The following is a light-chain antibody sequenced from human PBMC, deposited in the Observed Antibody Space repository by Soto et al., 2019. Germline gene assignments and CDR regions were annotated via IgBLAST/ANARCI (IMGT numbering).Light chain of an antibody. CDR3: QQYGSSGT. J-gene: IGKJ1*01. V-gene: IGKV3-20*01. CDR2: GAS. Sequence: EIVLTQSPGTLSLSPGERATPSFSASQSVSNNYLAWYQQNPVQAPRLLIYGASNRATGIPDRFSGSGSGTDFTLTISRLEPEDFAVYYCQQYGSSGTFGQGTKVDIK. CDR1: QSVSNNY.